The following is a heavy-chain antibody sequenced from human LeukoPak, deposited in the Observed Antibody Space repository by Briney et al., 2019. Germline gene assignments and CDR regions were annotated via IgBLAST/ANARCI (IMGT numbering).Heavy chain of an antibody. CDR1: GGSISNYY. CDR2: IYYSGST. CDR3: ARHDPNSGRYYDLDY. D-gene: IGHD1-26*01. Sequence: SETLSLTCTVSGGSISNYYWSWIRQPPGKGLEWIGYIYYSGSTEYNPSLKSRVTISVDTSKNKFSLNLTFRTERRAVVYYCARHDPNSGRYYDLDYWGQGTLVTVSS. J-gene: IGHJ4*02. V-gene: IGHV4-59*08.